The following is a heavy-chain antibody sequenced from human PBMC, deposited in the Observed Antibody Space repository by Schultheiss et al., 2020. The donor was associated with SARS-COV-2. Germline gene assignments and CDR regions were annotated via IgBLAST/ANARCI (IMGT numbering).Heavy chain of an antibody. CDR3: ARGGRYYYGSGSYGNWFDP. J-gene: IGHJ5*02. D-gene: IGHD3-10*01. CDR2: ISSNDGST. V-gene: IGHV3-23*01. Sequence: GGSLRLSCAASGFTFSNYAMTWVRQAPGKGLEWVSTISSNDGSTYYADSVKGRFTISRDNSKNTLYLQMNSLRAEDTAVYYCARGGRYYYGSGSYGNWFDPWGQGTLVTVSS. CDR1: GFTFSNYA.